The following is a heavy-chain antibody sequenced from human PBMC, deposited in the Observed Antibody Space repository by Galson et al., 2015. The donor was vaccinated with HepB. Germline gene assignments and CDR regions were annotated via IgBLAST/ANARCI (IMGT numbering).Heavy chain of an antibody. Sequence: SLRLSCAASGFTFSSYAMHWVRQAPGKGLEWVAVISYDGSNKYYADSVKGRFTISRDNSKNTLYLQMNSLRAEDTAVYYCARGVVGAIYYFDYWGQGTLVTVSS. D-gene: IGHD1-26*01. J-gene: IGHJ4*02. CDR3: ARGVVGAIYYFDY. CDR1: GFTFSSYA. CDR2: ISYDGSNK. V-gene: IGHV3-30*04.